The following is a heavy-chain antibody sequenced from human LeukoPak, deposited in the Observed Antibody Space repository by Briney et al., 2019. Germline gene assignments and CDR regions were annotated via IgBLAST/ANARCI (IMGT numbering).Heavy chain of an antibody. V-gene: IGHV1-2*02. CDR1: GYTFTDYY. CDR2: INPNSGGT. CDR3: ARDLPEGSSGYALLSYES. J-gene: IGHJ4*02. D-gene: IGHD3-22*01. Sequence: ASVKVSCKASGYTFTDYYMHWVRQAPGQGLEWMGWINPNSGGTNYAQKFQGRVTMTRDTSISTAYMELSRLRSDDTAVYYCARDLPEGSSGYALLSYESWGQGTLVTVSS.